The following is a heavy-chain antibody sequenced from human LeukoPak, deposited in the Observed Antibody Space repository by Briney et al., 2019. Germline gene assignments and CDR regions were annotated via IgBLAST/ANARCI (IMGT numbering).Heavy chain of an antibody. CDR3: ARGRSGFYFDY. CDR2: ISSSSDTL. V-gene: IGHV3-48*01. CDR1: GFTFSSYS. Sequence: GGSLRLSCAASGFTFSSYSMNWVRQAPGKGLGWISYISSSSDTLYYADSVKGRFTISRDNAKNSLFLRMNSLRAEDTAVYYCARGRSGFYFDYWGQGTLVTVSS. D-gene: IGHD3-10*01. J-gene: IGHJ4*02.